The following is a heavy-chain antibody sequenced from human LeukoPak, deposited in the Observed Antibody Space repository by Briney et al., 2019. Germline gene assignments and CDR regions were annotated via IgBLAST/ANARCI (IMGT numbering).Heavy chain of an antibody. D-gene: IGHD1-26*01. Sequence: SETLSLTCTVSGDSISSYHWTWIRQPPGKGPEWIGYIYYSGTTNYNPSLKGRVTISVDTSKNQFSLKLSSVTAADTAVYYCASGRPLGFDYWGQGTLVTVSS. CDR3: ASGRPLGFDY. J-gene: IGHJ4*02. V-gene: IGHV4-59*01. CDR2: IYYSGTT. CDR1: GDSISSYH.